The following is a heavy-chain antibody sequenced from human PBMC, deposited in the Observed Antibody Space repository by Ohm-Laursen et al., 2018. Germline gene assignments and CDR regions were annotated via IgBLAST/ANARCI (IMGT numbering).Heavy chain of an antibody. D-gene: IGHD3-9*01. CDR1: GVTFNSYA. CDR2: VMPIFGTA. Sequence: SVKVSCKASGVTFNSYAISWVRQAPGQGLEWMGGVMPIFGTANYAQKFQGRVTVTADKSTSTAHLELSSLRSGDTAVYYCAVSEVRYSFTYLADFWGQGTLVTVPS. J-gene: IGHJ4*02. V-gene: IGHV1-69*06. CDR3: AVSEVRYSFTYLADF.